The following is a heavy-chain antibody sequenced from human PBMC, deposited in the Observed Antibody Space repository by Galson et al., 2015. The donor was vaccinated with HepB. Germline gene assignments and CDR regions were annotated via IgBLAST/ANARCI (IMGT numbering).Heavy chain of an antibody. CDR2: IIPIFGTT. D-gene: IGHD1-26*01. V-gene: IGHV1-69*06. CDR1: GGTFSSYG. CDR3: AREGDYSGSYSYFDY. J-gene: IGHJ4*02. Sequence: SVKVSCKASGGTFSSYGFSWVRQAPGRGLEWMGGIIPIFGTTKYAQKFQGRVTITADKSTTTAYMELSRLTSEDTAVYYCAREGDYSGSYSYFDYWGQGTLVTVSS.